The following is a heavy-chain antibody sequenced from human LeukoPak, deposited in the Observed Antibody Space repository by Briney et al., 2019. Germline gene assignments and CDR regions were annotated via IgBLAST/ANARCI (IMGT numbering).Heavy chain of an antibody. Sequence: SVKVSCKASGGTFSSYAISWVRQDPGQGLEWMGGIILIFGTANYAQKFQGRVTITADESTSTAYMELSSLRSEDTAVYYCARDSSQQGPRSPYYYYGMDVWGQGTTVTVSS. CDR3: ARDSSQQGPRSPYYYYGMDV. CDR2: IILIFGTA. V-gene: IGHV1-69*01. D-gene: IGHD6-13*01. J-gene: IGHJ6*02. CDR1: GGTFSSYA.